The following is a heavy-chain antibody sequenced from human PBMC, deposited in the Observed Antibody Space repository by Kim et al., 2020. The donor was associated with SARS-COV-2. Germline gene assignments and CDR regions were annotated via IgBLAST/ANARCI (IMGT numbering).Heavy chain of an antibody. Sequence: YALKFQGRVTITADKSTSTAYMELSSLRSEDTAVYYCARVEMATSYYFDYWGQGTLVTVSS. V-gene: IGHV1-69*04. CDR3: ARVEMATSYYFDY. D-gene: IGHD5-12*01. J-gene: IGHJ4*02.